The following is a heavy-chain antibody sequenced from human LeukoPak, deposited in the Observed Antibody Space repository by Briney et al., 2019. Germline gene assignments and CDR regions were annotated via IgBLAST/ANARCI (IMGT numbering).Heavy chain of an antibody. J-gene: IGHJ1*01. D-gene: IGHD3-22*01. CDR1: GFTFSSYA. V-gene: IGHV3-23*01. CDR2: ISGSGGST. Sequence: PGGSLRLSCAASGFTFSSYAMSWVRQAPGKGLEWVSAISGSGGSTYYADSVKGRFTISRDNSTNTLYLQMNSLRAEDTAVYCCAKFFHASSGEFQHWGQGTLVTVSS. CDR3: AKFFHASSGEFQH.